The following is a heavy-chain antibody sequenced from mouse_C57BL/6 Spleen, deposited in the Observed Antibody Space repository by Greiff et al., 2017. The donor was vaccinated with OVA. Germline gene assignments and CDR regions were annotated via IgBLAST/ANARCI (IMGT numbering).Heavy chain of an antibody. Sequence: QVQLQQPGAELVMPGASVKLSCKASGYTFTSYWMHWVKQRPGQGLEWIGEIDPSDSYTNYNQKFKGKSTLTVDKSSSTAYMQLSSLTSEDSAVYYCARWGFTTVVAPLDYWGQGTTLTVSS. CDR1: GYTFTSYW. V-gene: IGHV1-69*01. CDR3: ARWGFTTVVAPLDY. CDR2: IDPSDSYT. D-gene: IGHD1-1*01. J-gene: IGHJ2*01.